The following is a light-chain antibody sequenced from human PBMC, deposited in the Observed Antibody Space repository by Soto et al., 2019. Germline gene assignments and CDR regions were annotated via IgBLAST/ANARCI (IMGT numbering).Light chain of an antibody. Sequence: QSVLTQPPSASGTPGQRVTISCSGSSSNLGSNTVHWYQQLPGTAPKVLIYSNNQRPSGVPDRFSGSKSGTSASLAISGLQSEDEADYYCAAWDDSLSGVIFGGGTKLTVL. CDR1: SSNLGSNT. CDR3: AAWDDSLSGVI. V-gene: IGLV1-44*01. J-gene: IGLJ2*01. CDR2: SNN.